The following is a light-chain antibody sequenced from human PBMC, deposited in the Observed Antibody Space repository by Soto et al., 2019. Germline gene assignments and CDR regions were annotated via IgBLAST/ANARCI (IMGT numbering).Light chain of an antibody. Sequence: QSVLTQPPSVSGAPGQRVTISCTGSSANIGAAYNVDWYQQIPGTAPKLLIYRNHDRPSGVPDRFSGSKSGTSASLAITGLQAEDEADYYCQSYDTSVSGARVFGGGTKLTVL. CDR3: QSYDTSVSGARV. CDR1: SANIGAAYN. V-gene: IGLV1-40*01. CDR2: RNH. J-gene: IGLJ3*02.